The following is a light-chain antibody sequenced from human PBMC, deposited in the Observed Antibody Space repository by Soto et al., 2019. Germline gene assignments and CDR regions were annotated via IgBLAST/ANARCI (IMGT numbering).Light chain of an antibody. CDR2: GAS. Sequence: EIVMTQSPATLSVSPGERATLSCRASQSVSSNLAWYQQKPGQAPRLLIYGASTRATGIPARFSGSGSGTEFTLTISSLQSEDFAVYYCQQYNNCPLTFGQGTRLENK. CDR1: QSVSSN. CDR3: QQYNNCPLT. J-gene: IGKJ5*01. V-gene: IGKV3-15*01.